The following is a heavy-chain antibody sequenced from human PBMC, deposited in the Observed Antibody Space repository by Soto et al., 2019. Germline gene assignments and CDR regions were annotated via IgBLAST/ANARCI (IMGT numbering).Heavy chain of an antibody. CDR1: GGTFSSYA. CDR2: IIPIFGTA. J-gene: IGHJ4*02. CDR3: AGDWRYSSGWSPPGY. D-gene: IGHD6-19*01. Sequence: SVKVSCKASGGTFSSYAISWVRQAPGQGLEWMGGIIPIFGTANYAQKFQGRVTITADESTSTAYMELSSLRSEDTAVYYCAGDWRYSSGWSPPGYWGQGTLVTVSS. V-gene: IGHV1-69*13.